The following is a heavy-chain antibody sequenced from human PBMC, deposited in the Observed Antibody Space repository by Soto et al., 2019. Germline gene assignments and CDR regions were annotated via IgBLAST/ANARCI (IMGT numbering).Heavy chain of an antibody. CDR1: GFTFSSYS. CDR3: ARDFGDIVVVPAADSEGYYYYYGMDV. CDR2: ISSSSSTI. V-gene: IGHV3-48*01. Sequence: EVQLVESGGGLVQPGGSLRLSCAASGFTFSSYSMNWVRQAPGKGLEWVSYISSSSSTIYYADSVKGRFTISRDNAKNSLYLQMNSLRAEDTAVYYCARDFGDIVVVPAADSEGYYYYYGMDVWGQGTTVTVSS. J-gene: IGHJ6*02. D-gene: IGHD2-2*01.